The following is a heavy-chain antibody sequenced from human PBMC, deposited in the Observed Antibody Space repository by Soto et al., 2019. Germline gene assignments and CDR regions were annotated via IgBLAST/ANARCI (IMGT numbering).Heavy chain of an antibody. Sequence: SETLSLTCTVSGISVSTSDYYWGWVRQPPGKGLDWIGNIYYSGSTFYNPSLRSRVTLSVDTSKNQFSLRLNYVTAADTAVYFCAVFVVPASRNSDFDYWGQGTLVTVSS. V-gene: IGHV4-39*01. CDR2: IYYSGST. J-gene: IGHJ4*02. D-gene: IGHD2-15*01. CDR1: GISVSTSDYY. CDR3: AVFVVPASRNSDFDY.